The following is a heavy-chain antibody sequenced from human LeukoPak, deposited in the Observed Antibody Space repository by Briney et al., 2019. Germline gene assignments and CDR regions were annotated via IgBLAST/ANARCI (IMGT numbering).Heavy chain of an antibody. J-gene: IGHJ5*02. CDR1: GGSISSHY. CDR3: ARDLGYCSGGSCYSNWFDP. Sequence: SETLSLTCTVSGGSISSHYWSWIRQTAGKGLEWIGRIYTSGSTNYNPSLKSRVTMSVDTSKNQFSLKLSSVTAADTAVYYCARDLGYCSGGSCYSNWFDPWGQGTLVTVSS. CDR2: IYTSGST. D-gene: IGHD2-15*01. V-gene: IGHV4-4*07.